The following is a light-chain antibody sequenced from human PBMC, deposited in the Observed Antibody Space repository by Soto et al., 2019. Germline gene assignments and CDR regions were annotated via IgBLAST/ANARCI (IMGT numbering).Light chain of an antibody. CDR1: SGDIGDYNY. CDR2: DVS. Sequence: QSALTQSASVSGSPGQSITISCVGTSGDIGDYNYVSWYPQHPGKVPKVIIYDVSNRPSGVSYRFSGTKSGNTASLTVSGLQAEDEADYYCCSYTRSGTLIFGTGTKVTVL. V-gene: IGLV2-14*01. CDR3: CSYTRSGTLI. J-gene: IGLJ1*01.